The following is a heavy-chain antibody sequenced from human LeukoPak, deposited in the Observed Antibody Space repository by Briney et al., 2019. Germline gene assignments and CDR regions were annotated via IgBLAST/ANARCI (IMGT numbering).Heavy chain of an antibody. CDR2: TYPGDPDT. CDR1: GYSFATHW. Sequence: GESLKISCKGSGYSFATHWIGWVRQMPGKGLEWMGITYPGDPDTRYSPSFQGQVTISADKSTSTAYLQWGSLKASDTATYYCARGGRGSCTSTSCYTNYMDVWGKGTTVTVSS. CDR3: ARGGRGSCTSTSCYTNYMDV. V-gene: IGHV5-51*01. J-gene: IGHJ6*03. D-gene: IGHD2-2*01.